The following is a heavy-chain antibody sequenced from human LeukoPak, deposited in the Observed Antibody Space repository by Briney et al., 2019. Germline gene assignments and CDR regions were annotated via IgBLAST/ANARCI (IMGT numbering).Heavy chain of an antibody. CDR1: GGSVSSGSYF. CDR3: ARGRYYDFWSGYWVFDAFDI. J-gene: IGHJ3*02. Sequence: SETLSLTCTVSGGSVSSGSYFWSWIRQPPGKGLEWIGYIYYSGSTNYNPSLKSRVTISVDTSKNQFSLKLSSVTAADTAVYYCARGRYYDFWSGYWVFDAFDIWGQGTMVTVSS. D-gene: IGHD3-3*01. V-gene: IGHV4-61*01. CDR2: IYYSGST.